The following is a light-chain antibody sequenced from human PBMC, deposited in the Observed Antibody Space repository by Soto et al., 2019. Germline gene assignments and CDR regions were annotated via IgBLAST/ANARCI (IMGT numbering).Light chain of an antibody. CDR3: QQYNSYWT. V-gene: IGKV1-5*01. J-gene: IGKJ1*01. CDR1: QSISSW. Sequence: DIPMTQSPSTLSASVGDRVTITCRASQSISSWLAWYQQKPGKAPKLMIYDASSVESGVPSRFSGSGSGTEFNMTISSLQPDDFATYYCQQYNSYWTFGQGTKVEIK. CDR2: DAS.